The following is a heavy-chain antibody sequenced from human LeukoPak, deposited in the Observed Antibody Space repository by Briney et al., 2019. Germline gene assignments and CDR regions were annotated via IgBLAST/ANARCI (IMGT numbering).Heavy chain of an antibody. V-gene: IGHV4-4*02. CDR1: GGSISSSNW. J-gene: IGHJ4*02. Sequence: PSGTLSLTCAVSGGSISSSNWWSWVRQPPGKGLEWIGEIYHSGSTNYNPSLKSRVTISVDKSKNQFSLKLSSVTAADTAVYYCARVGPDPEWERTLFDYWGQGTLVTVSS. CDR3: ARVGPDPEWERTLFDY. D-gene: IGHD1-26*01. CDR2: IYHSGST.